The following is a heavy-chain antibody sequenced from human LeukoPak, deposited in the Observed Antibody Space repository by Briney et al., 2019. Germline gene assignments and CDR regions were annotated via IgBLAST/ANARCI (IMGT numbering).Heavy chain of an antibody. CDR1: GYTFTSYY. CDR3: AKAFYSSSWYEDYYYGMDV. D-gene: IGHD6-13*01. J-gene: IGHJ6*02. V-gene: IGHV1-46*01. CDR2: INPSGGST. Sequence: ASVKVSCKASGYTFTSYYMHWVRQAPGQGLEWMGIINPSGGSTSYAQKFQGRVTMTRDTSTSTVYMELSSLRSEDTAVYYCAKAFYSSSWYEDYYYGMDVWGQGTTVTVSS.